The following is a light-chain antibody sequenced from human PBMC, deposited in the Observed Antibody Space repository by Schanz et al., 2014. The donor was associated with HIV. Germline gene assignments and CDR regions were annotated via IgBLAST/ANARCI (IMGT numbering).Light chain of an antibody. CDR2: DVS. V-gene: IGLV2-14*03. J-gene: IGLJ3*02. CDR1: SSDVGGYKY. CDR3: SSHTSTSTL. Sequence: QSALTQPASVSGSPGQSITISCTGTSSDVGGYKYVSWYQQHPGKAPKLMIFDVSNRPSGVSNRFSGSKSGNTASLTISGLQAEDEADYYCSSHTSTSTLFGGGTKLTVL.